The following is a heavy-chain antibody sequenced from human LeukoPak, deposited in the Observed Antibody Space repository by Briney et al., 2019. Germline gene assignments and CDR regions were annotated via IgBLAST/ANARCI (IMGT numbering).Heavy chain of an antibody. Sequence: GESLKISCKGSGYSFTSYWIGWVRQMPGKGLEWMGIIYPGDSDTRYSPSFQGQVTISADKSISTAYLQWSSLKASDTAMYHCARHLHSYSSSWYTLDYWGQGTLVTVSS. CDR1: GYSFTSYW. J-gene: IGHJ4*02. D-gene: IGHD6-13*01. CDR3: ARHLHSYSSSWYTLDY. CDR2: IYPGDSDT. V-gene: IGHV5-51*01.